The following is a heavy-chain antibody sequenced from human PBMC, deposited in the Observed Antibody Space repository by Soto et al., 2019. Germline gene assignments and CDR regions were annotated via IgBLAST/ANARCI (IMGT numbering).Heavy chain of an antibody. D-gene: IGHD2-15*01. Sequence: GGSLRLSCAASGFTFSTYDMHWVRQATGKGLEWVSAIGNAGDTYYPGSVKGRFTISRENVKNSVYLQMNSLRAEDTAVYYCARYKRDTTMVGATPDYYYGLDVWGQGTTVTVSS. CDR1: GFTFSTYD. CDR3: ARYKRDTTMVGATPDYYYGLDV. V-gene: IGHV3-13*01. CDR2: IGNAGDT. J-gene: IGHJ6*02.